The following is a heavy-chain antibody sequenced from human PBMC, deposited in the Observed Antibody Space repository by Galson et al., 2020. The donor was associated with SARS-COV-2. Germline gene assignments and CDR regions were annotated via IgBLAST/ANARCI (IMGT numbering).Heavy chain of an antibody. D-gene: IGHD7-27*01. CDR1: GYSFTSYW. CDR2: IDPSDSYT. J-gene: IGHJ3*02. Sequence: HGESLKIPCKGSGYSFTSYWISWVRQMPGKGLEWMGRIDPSDSYTNYSPSFQGHVTISADKSISTAYLQWSSLKASDTAMYYCARHLAGDPGAFDIWGQGTMVTVSS. CDR3: ARHLAGDPGAFDI. V-gene: IGHV5-10-1*01.